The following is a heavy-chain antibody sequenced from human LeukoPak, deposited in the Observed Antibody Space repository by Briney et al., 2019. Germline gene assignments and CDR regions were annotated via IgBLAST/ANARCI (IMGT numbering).Heavy chain of an antibody. J-gene: IGHJ4*02. CDR3: AREREKGFDY. Sequence: KPGGALRLSRAASGFTFSSYSMNWVRQAPGKGLEWVSSIGGTSTSIYYADSVKGRFTISRDNAKNSLYLQMNSLRAEDTAVYYCAREREKGFDYWDQGTLVTVSS. V-gene: IGHV3-21*01. CDR2: IGGTSTSI. CDR1: GFTFSSYS.